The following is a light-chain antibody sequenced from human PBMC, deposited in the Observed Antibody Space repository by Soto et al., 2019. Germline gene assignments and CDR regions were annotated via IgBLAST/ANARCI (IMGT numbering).Light chain of an antibody. V-gene: IGKV1-6*01. CDR1: QDIRND. J-gene: IGKJ2*01. CDR3: LQDYNHPFT. CDR2: GAS. Sequence: AIQMTQSPSSLSASVGDRVTITCRASQDIRNDLGWFQQKPGKAPRLLIYGASSLQSGVPSRFSGSGSGIDFTLTISSLQPEDFATYYCLQDYNHPFTFGQGTKLEIK.